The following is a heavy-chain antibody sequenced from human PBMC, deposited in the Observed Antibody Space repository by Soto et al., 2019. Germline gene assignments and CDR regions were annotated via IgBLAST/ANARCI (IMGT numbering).Heavy chain of an antibody. CDR3: ARGRMITFEKVIAVLDY. Sequence: SETLSLTCTVSGGSFSGYYLTWIRHPPAPGLEWIGEINHSGSTYYNPSPKSRVTISVDTSKNQFSLKLSSVTAADTAVYYGARGRMITFEKVIAVLDYWGQGTLVTVSS. J-gene: IGHJ4*02. CDR1: GGSFSGYY. D-gene: IGHD3-16*02. V-gene: IGHV4-34*01. CDR2: INHSGST.